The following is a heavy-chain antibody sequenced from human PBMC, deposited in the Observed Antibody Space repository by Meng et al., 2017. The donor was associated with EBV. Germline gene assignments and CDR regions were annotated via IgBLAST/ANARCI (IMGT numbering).Heavy chain of an antibody. D-gene: IGHD3-3*01. CDR2: VYYSGNS. V-gene: IGHV4-39*01. J-gene: IGHJ5*02. Sequence: QLQLYQSGPGLVKPSETLSRTCTVAGDSFSSRSYYWGWIRQSPGKGLEWIGNVYYSGNSYYNPSLKSRVTISVDTSKNQFYLKLISVTAADTAVYFCARVSFYDYWSGYSFNWFDPWGQGTLVTVSS. CDR1: GDSFSSRSYY. CDR3: ARVSFYDYWSGYSFNWFDP.